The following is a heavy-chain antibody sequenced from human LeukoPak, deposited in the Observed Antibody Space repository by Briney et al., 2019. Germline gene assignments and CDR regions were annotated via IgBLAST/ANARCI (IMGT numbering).Heavy chain of an antibody. CDR2: ISAYNGNT. J-gene: IGHJ4*02. V-gene: IGHV1-18*01. CDR3: AREGIPAARPLDY. D-gene: IGHD6-13*01. Sequence: GASVKVSCKASGYTFTSYGLTWVGQARGQGVEWMGWISAYNGNTNYAQKLQGRVTITTDTSTSTAYMELRSLRSDDTAVYYCAREGIPAARPLDYWGQGTLVTVSS. CDR1: GYTFTSYG.